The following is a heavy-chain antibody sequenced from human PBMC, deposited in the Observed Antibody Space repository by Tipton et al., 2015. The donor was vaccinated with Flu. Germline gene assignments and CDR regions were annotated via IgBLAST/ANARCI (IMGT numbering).Heavy chain of an antibody. CDR2: TYASGST. Sequence: TLSLTCTVSGDSMNNYYWSWIRQPAGKGLEWIGRTYASGSTTYNPSLKSRVTMSVDASKNQFSLKLTSMTAADTAVYFCARGRHGEGIDYWGQGTLVTVSS. J-gene: IGHJ4*02. CDR1: GDSMNNYY. V-gene: IGHV4-4*07. CDR3: ARGRHGEGIDY. D-gene: IGHD4-17*01.